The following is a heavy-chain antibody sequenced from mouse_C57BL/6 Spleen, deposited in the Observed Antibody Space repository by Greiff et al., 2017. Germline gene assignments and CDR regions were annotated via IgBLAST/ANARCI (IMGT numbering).Heavy chain of an antibody. CDR1: GYTFTSYW. V-gene: IGHV1-7*01. CDR2: INPSSGYT. D-gene: IGHD2-5*01. CDR3: ARHSNYYFDY. Sequence: VKLQESGAELAKPGASVKLSCKASGYTFTSYWMHWVKQRPGQGLEWIGYINPSSGYTKYNQKFKDKATFTADKSSSTAYMQLSSLTDEDSAVYDCARHSNYYFDYCGQGTTLTVSS. J-gene: IGHJ2*01.